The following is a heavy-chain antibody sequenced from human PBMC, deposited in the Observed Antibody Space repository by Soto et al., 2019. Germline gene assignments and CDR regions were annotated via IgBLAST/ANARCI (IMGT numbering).Heavy chain of an antibody. Sequence: SETLSLTCAVSGGSISSGGYSWSWIRQPPRKGLEWIGYIYHSGSTYYNPSLKSRVTISVDRSKNQFSLKLSSVTAADTAVYYCARGGIAAAGTFDYWGQGTLVTVSS. CDR1: GGSISSGGYS. D-gene: IGHD6-13*01. J-gene: IGHJ4*02. CDR2: IYHSGST. V-gene: IGHV4-30-2*01. CDR3: ARGGIAAAGTFDY.